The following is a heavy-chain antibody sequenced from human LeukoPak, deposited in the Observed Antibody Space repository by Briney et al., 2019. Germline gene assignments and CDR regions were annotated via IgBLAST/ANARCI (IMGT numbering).Heavy chain of an antibody. CDR1: GYTFTGYY. Sequence: ASVKVSCKASGYTFTGYYMHWVRQAPEQGLEWMGWINPNSGGTNYAQKFQGRVTMTRDRSISTVYMELSSLRSDDTAVYYCAREFMTTIHLDYWGQGTLVTVSS. CDR3: AREFMTTIHLDY. CDR2: INPNSGGT. V-gene: IGHV1-2*02. D-gene: IGHD3-16*01. J-gene: IGHJ4*02.